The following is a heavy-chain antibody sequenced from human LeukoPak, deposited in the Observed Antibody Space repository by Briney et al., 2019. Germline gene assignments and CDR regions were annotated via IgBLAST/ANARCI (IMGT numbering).Heavy chain of an antibody. CDR3: ARLAIAAARRGWFDP. CDR2: IYYSGST. D-gene: IGHD6-13*01. CDR1: GGSISSSSYY. Sequence: TTSETLSLTCTVSGGSISSSSYYWGWIRQPPGKGLEWIGSIYYSGSTYYNPSLKSRVTISVDTSKNQFSLKLSSVTAADTAVYYCARLAIAAARRGWFDPWGQGTLVTVSS. J-gene: IGHJ5*02. V-gene: IGHV4-39*01.